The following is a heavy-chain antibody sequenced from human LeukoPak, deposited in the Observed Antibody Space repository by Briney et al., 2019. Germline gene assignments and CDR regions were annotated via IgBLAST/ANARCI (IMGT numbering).Heavy chain of an antibody. D-gene: IGHD4-17*01. J-gene: IGHJ3*02. Sequence: GGSLRLSCAASGFTFDDFAMSWVRQAPGKGLEWVSGINWNGGSTGYADSVKGRFTISRDNAKNSLYLQMNSLRAEDTALYHCAKDPNGDYIGAFDMWGQGTMVTVSS. V-gene: IGHV3-20*01. CDR2: INWNGGST. CDR3: AKDPNGDYIGAFDM. CDR1: GFTFDDFA.